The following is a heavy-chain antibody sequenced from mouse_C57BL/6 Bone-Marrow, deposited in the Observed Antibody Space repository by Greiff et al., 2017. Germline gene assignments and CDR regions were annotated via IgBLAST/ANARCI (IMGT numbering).Heavy chain of an antibody. D-gene: IGHD1-1*01. V-gene: IGHV1-80*01. CDR2: IYPGDGDT. CDR3: ARSLRFDY. CDR1: GYAFSSYW. J-gene: IGHJ2*01. Sequence: QVQLQQSGAELVKPGASVKISCKASGYAFSSYWMNWVQQRPGKGLEWIGQIYPGDGDTNYNGKFKGKTTLTADKTSSTAYMQLSSLTSEDSAVYFCARSLRFDYWGRGTTLTVSS.